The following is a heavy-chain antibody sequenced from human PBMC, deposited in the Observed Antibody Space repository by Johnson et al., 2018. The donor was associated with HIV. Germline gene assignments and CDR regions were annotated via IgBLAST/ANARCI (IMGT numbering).Heavy chain of an antibody. V-gene: IGHV3-20*04. CDR3: ARSLGIAVVVHATAFDI. D-gene: IGHD6-19*01. CDR2: INWNGGST. J-gene: IGHJ3*02. Sequence: VQLVESGGGVVRPGGSLRLSCAASGFTFDDYGMSWVRQAPGKGLEWVSGINWNGGSTTYADSVKGRFTISRDNAKNSLYLQMNSLRAEDTALYYCARSLGIAVVVHATAFDIWGRGTMVSASS. CDR1: GFTFDDYG.